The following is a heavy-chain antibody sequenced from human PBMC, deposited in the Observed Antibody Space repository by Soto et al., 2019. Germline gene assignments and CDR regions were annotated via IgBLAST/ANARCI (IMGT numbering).Heavy chain of an antibody. CDR3: ASYYYDSSGYYYVPGVY. CDR1: GDSISSGDYY. CDR2: ISYSGST. Sequence: SETLSLTCTVSGDSISSGDYYWGWIRQPPGKGLEWIGSISYSGSTYYNPSLKSRVTISVDTSKNQFSLKLSSVTAADTAVYYCASYYYDSSGYYYVPGVYWGQGTLVTVSS. J-gene: IGHJ4*02. V-gene: IGHV4-39*01. D-gene: IGHD3-22*01.